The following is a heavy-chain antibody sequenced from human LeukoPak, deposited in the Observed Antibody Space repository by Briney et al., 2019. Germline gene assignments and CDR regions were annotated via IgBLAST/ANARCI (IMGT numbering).Heavy chain of an antibody. CDR1: GFTLSDFD. CDR2: IKTRTENYAT. CDR3: ARRDCTSFSCYSLDY. V-gene: IGHV3-73*01. J-gene: IGHJ4*02. Sequence: GGPLRLSCAASGFTLSDFDIHLVRQASGKVLELVARIKTRTENYATSYAASVRGRFASFRDDSKNTAFLQMNSLGIEDTAVYFCARRDCTSFSCYSLDYWDQGILVTVSS. D-gene: IGHD2-2*01.